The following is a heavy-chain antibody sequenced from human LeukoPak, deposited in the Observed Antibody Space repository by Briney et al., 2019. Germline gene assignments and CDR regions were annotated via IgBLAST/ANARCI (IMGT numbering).Heavy chain of an antibody. D-gene: IGHD1-26*01. J-gene: IGHJ4*02. V-gene: IGHV3-7*04. CDR1: GFTFSSYW. Sequence: GGSLRLSCAASGFTFSSYWMSWVRQAPGKGLEWVANIKPEGKGKFYVASVKGRFTISRDNANNSVFLQMNSLTAEDTAVYYCARDGIDYWGQGTLVTVSS. CDR2: IKPEGKGK. CDR3: ARDGIDY.